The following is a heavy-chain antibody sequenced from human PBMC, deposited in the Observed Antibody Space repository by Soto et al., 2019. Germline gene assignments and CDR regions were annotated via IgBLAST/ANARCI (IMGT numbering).Heavy chain of an antibody. Sequence: QLQLQESGSGLVKPSQTLSLTCAVSGGSISSGGYSWSWIRQPPGKGLEWLGYIYHSGSTYYNPSLKSRVTISVDRSTNQFALKLSSVTAADTAVYYCAGGRYYYDSSGTGAFDIWGQGTMVTVSS. J-gene: IGHJ3*02. CDR1: GGSISSGGYS. D-gene: IGHD3-22*01. V-gene: IGHV4-30-2*01. CDR2: IYHSGST. CDR3: AGGRYYYDSSGTGAFDI.